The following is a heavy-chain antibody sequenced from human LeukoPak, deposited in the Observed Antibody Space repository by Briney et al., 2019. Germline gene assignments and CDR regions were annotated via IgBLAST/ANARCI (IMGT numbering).Heavy chain of an antibody. CDR2: ISSSSSYI. CDR3: ARANKQWLDSGLPDDY. Sequence: PGRSLRLSCAASGFTFSSYSMNWVRQAPGKGLEWVSSISSSSSYIYYADSVKGRFTISRDNAKNSLYLQMNSLRAEDTAVYYCARANKQWLDSGLPDDYWGQGTLVTVSS. V-gene: IGHV3-21*01. J-gene: IGHJ4*02. D-gene: IGHD6-19*01. CDR1: GFTFSSYS.